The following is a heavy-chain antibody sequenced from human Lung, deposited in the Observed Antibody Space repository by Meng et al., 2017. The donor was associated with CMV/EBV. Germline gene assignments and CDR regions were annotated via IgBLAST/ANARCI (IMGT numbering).Heavy chain of an antibody. CDR3: ARDNPNSGIGY. V-gene: IGHV4-59*01. D-gene: IGHD1-26*01. CDR1: GGSISSYY. J-gene: IGHJ4*02. Sequence: SETLSLTCTVSGGSISSYYWSWIRQPPGKGLEWIGYIYYSGSTNYNPSLKSRVTISVDTSKNQFSLKLSSVTAADTAVYYCARDNPNSGIGYWGQGTLVTVSS. CDR2: IYYSGST.